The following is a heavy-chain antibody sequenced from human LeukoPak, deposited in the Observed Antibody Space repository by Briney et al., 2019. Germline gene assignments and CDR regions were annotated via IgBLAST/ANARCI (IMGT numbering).Heavy chain of an antibody. CDR2: ISAGNGNT. D-gene: IGHD3-10*01. CDR3: ARAERITMVRGQELDY. V-gene: IGHV1-3*01. J-gene: IGHJ4*02. CDR1: GYTFTSYA. Sequence: ASVKVSCKASGYTFTSYAMHWVRQAPGQRLEWMGWISAGNGNTKYSQKFQGRVTITRDTSASTAYMELSSLRSEDTAVYYCARAERITMVRGQELDYWGQGTLVTVSS.